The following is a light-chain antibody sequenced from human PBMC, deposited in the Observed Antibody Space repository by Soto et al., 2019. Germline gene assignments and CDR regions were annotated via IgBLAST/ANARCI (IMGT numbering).Light chain of an antibody. CDR3: LQHNTYPWT. CDR2: AAS. V-gene: IGKV1-17*01. Sequence: DIQMTQSPSSLSASVGDRVTITCRASQSISSYLNWYQQKPGKAPKLLIYAASSLQSGVPSRFSGSGSGTEFTFTISSLQPEDFATYDCLQHNTYPWTFGQGTKVDIK. J-gene: IGKJ1*01. CDR1: QSISSY.